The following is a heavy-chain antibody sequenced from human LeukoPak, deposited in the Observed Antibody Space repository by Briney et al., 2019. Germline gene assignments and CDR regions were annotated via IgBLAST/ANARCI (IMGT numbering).Heavy chain of an antibody. J-gene: IGHJ5*02. D-gene: IGHD1-1*01. CDR1: GDNVSSDVST. CDR3: ARGGAGKFDP. V-gene: IGHV6-1*01. Sequence: SQTLSLTCVISGDNVSSDVSTWNWIGQSPSRGLEWLGRTYYRSKWSNDYAVSVKSRISVTPDTANNQFSLQLISVTAEDTAVYYCARGGAGKFDPWGQGTLVTVSS. CDR2: TYYRSKWSN.